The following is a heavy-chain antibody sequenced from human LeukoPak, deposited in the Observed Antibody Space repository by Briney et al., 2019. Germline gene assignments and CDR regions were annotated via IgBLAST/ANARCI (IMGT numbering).Heavy chain of an antibody. CDR3: ARGRPHYGGKEGAFDI. CDR2: IYTSGST. D-gene: IGHD4-23*01. CDR1: GGSISSYY. V-gene: IGHV4-4*07. Sequence: PSETLSLTCTVSGGSISSYYWSWIRQPAGKGLEWIGRIYTSGSTNYNPSLKSRVTMSVDTSKNQFSLKLSSVTAADTAVYYCARGRPHYGGKEGAFDIWGQGTMVTVSS. J-gene: IGHJ3*02.